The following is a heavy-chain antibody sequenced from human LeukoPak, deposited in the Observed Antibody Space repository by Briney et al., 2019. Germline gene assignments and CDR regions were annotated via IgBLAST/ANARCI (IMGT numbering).Heavy chain of an antibody. CDR1: GGSISSGSYY. Sequence: SETLSLTCTVSGGSISSGSYYWSWIRQPAGKGLEWIGRIYTSGSTNYNPSLKSRVTISVDTSKNQFSLKLSSVTAADTAVYYCAREGYYYDSSGYYYAFDYSGQGTLATVSS. CDR3: AREGYYYDSSGYYYAFDY. J-gene: IGHJ4*02. CDR2: IYTSGST. V-gene: IGHV4-61*02. D-gene: IGHD3-22*01.